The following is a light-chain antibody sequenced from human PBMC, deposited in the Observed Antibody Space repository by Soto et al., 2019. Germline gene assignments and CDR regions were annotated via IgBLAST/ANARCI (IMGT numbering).Light chain of an antibody. Sequence: EIVLTQSPGTLSLSPGERATLSCLASQSVSSAYLAWYQQKPGQAPRLLIFGASIRVKGIPDRFIGSGSGTDFTLTISRLEPEDFAVYYCQQYGSSPPGTFGPGTKVDI. V-gene: IGKV3-20*01. J-gene: IGKJ3*01. CDR1: QSVSSAY. CDR2: GAS. CDR3: QQYGSSPPGT.